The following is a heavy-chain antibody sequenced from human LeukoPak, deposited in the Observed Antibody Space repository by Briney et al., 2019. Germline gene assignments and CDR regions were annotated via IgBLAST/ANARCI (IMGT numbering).Heavy chain of an antibody. CDR3: GMSGDRVPLQDDVFDV. V-gene: IGHV5-51*01. Sequence: GESLKISCKVSGYSFTSYCIGWVRQMPGKGLEWMGIIYPGDSGPTYSPSFQGQVPISVDKSINTAYLQWSSLQASDTAMYYCGMSGDRVPLQDDVFDVWGQGTMVTVST. D-gene: IGHD1-26*01. CDR2: IYPGDSGP. J-gene: IGHJ3*01. CDR1: GYSFTSYC.